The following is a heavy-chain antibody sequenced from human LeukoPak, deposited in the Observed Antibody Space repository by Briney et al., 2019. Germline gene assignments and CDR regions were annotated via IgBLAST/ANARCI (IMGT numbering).Heavy chain of an antibody. Sequence: SETLSLTCAVYGGSFSGYYWSWIRQPPGKGLEWIGEINHSGSTNYNPSLKSRVTISVDTSKNQFSLKLSSVTAADTAVYYCAKAMVRGVQYSRFFDYWGQGTLVTVSS. D-gene: IGHD3-10*01. CDR1: GGSFSGYY. CDR3: AKAMVRGVQYSRFFDY. J-gene: IGHJ4*02. V-gene: IGHV4-34*01. CDR2: INHSGST.